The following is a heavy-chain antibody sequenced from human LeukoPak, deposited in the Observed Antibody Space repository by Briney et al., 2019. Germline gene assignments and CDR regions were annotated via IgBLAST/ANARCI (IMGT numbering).Heavy chain of an antibody. V-gene: IGHV4-34*01. CDR2: INHSGST. Sequence: SETLSLTCAVYGGSFSGYYWSWIRQPPEKGLEWIGEINHSGSTNYNPSLKSRVTISVDTSKNQFSLKLSSVTAADTAVYYCARTSIAARRANAFDIWGQGTMVTVSS. D-gene: IGHD6-6*01. CDR3: ARTSIAARRANAFDI. J-gene: IGHJ3*02. CDR1: GGSFSGYY.